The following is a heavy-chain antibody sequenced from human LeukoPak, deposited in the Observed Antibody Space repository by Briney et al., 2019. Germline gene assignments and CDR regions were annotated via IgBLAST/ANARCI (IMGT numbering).Heavy chain of an antibody. CDR2: INPSGGST. V-gene: IGHV1-46*01. J-gene: IGHJ5*02. CDR3: ARVEQLVGPWWFDP. CDR1: GYTFTSYG. Sequence: ASVKVSCKASGYTFTSYGISWVRQAPGQGLEWMGIINPSGGSTSYAQKFQGRVTMTRDTSTSTVYMELSSLRSEDTAVYYCARVEQLVGPWWFDPWGQGTLVTVSS. D-gene: IGHD6-13*01.